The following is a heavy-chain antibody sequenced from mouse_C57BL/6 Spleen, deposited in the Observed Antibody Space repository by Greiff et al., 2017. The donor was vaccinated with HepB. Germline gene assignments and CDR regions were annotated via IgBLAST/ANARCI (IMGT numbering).Heavy chain of an antibody. CDR3: ARHEGSLIYDGYSEAMDY. CDR2: FYPGSGSI. D-gene: IGHD2-3*01. J-gene: IGHJ4*01. Sequence: VQLQQSGAELVKPGASVKLSCKASGYTFTEYTIHWVKQRSGQGLEWIGWFYPGSGSIKYNEKFKDKATLTADKSSSTVYMELSRLTSEDSAVYFCARHEGSLIYDGYSEAMDYWGQGTSVTVSS. V-gene: IGHV1-62-2*01. CDR1: GYTFTEYT.